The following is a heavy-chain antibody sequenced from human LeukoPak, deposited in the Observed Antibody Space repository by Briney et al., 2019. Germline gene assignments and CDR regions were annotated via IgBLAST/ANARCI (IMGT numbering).Heavy chain of an antibody. D-gene: IGHD6-13*01. CDR1: GFTFSSYW. CDR3: ARPDEQQLVRDAFDI. CDR2: IKQDGSEK. J-gene: IGHJ3*02. V-gene: IGHV3-7*04. Sequence: PGGSLRLSCAASGFTFSSYWMSWVRQAPGKGLVWVANIKQDGSEKYYVDSVKGRFTISRDNAKNSLYLQMNSLRAEDTAVYYCARPDEQQLVRDAFDIWGQGTMVTVSS.